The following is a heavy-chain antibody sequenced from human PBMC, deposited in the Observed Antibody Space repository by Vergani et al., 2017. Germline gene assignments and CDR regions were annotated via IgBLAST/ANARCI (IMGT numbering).Heavy chain of an antibody. CDR2: ISSSSSYI. V-gene: IGHV3-21*01. CDR1: GFTFSSYS. CDR3: ARARPSNFDYYDSSGYYYVAYYGMDV. D-gene: IGHD3-22*01. Sequence: EVQLVESGGGLVKPGGSLRLSCAASGFTFSSYSMNWVRQAPGKGLEWVSSISSSSSYIYYADSVKGRFTISRDNAKNSLYLQMNSRRAEDTAVYYCARARPSNFDYYDSSGYYYVAYYGMDVWGQGTTVTVSS. J-gene: IGHJ6*02.